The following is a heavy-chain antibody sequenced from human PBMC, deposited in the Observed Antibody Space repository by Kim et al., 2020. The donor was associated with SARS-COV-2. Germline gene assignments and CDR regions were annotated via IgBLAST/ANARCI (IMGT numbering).Heavy chain of an antibody. CDR1: GYTFTSYG. V-gene: IGHV1-18*01. CDR2: ISAYNGNT. CDR3: ARLGGGSYLPVSGFYYYGMDV. Sequence: ASVKVSCKASGYTFTSYGISWVRQAPGQGLEWMGWISAYNGNTNYAQKLQGRVTMTTDTSTSTAYMELRSLRSDDTAVYYCARLGGGSYLPVSGFYYYGMDVWGQGTTVTVSS. D-gene: IGHD1-26*01. J-gene: IGHJ6*02.